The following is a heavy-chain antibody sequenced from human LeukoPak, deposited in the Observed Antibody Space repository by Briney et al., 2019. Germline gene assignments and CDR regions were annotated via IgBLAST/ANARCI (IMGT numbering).Heavy chain of an antibody. CDR3: ASSATYYDFWSGYSNAFDI. CDR1: GYTFTGYY. J-gene: IGHJ3*02. D-gene: IGHD3-3*01. Sequence: ASVKVSCKASGYTFTGYYMHWARQAPGQGLEWMGWINPNSGGTNYAQKFQGRVTMTRDTSISTAYMELSRLRSDDTAVYYCASSATYYDFWSGYSNAFDIWGQGTMVTVSS. V-gene: IGHV1-2*02. CDR2: INPNSGGT.